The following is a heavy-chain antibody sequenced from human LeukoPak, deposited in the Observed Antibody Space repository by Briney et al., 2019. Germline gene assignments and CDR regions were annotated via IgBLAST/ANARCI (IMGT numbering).Heavy chain of an antibody. CDR1: GYAFSSYA. Sequence: GRSLRLSCAASGYAFSSYAMHWVRQAPGKGLEWVAFISYDGSIKSYADSVKGRFAVSRDNSKNTLYLQMNSLRPEDTAFYYCAKSYDNGWYVCDYWGQGTLVTVSS. V-gene: IGHV3-30*09. CDR3: AKSYDNGWYVCDY. CDR2: ISYDGSIK. D-gene: IGHD6-19*01. J-gene: IGHJ4*02.